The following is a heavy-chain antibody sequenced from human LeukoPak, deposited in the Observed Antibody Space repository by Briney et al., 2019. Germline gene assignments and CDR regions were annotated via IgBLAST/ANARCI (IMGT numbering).Heavy chain of an antibody. V-gene: IGHV4-39*07. D-gene: IGHD5-18*01. J-gene: IGHJ4*02. CDR1: GDSISSRSDF. CDR3: ARDLTAMVTGDY. Sequence: PSETLSLTCSVSGDSISSRSDFWGWIRQPPGKGLEWIGSVYYSGSTYYNPSLKSRVTISVDTSKNQFSLKLSSVTAADTAVYYCARDLTAMVTGDYWGQGTLVTVSS. CDR2: VYYSGST.